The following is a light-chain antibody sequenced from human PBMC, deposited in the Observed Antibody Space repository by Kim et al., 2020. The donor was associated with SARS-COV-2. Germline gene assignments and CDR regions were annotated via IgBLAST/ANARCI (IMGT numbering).Light chain of an antibody. CDR3: SAWDSSLSAWV. CDR2: RNN. CDR1: SNNVGNQG. J-gene: IGLJ3*02. Sequence: LTHPPSVSKGLRQTATLTCTGNSNNVGNQGAAWLQQHQGHPPKLLSYRNNNRPSGISERLSASRSGNTASLTITGLQPEDEADYYCSAWDSSLSAWVFGGGTQLTVL. V-gene: IGLV10-54*01.